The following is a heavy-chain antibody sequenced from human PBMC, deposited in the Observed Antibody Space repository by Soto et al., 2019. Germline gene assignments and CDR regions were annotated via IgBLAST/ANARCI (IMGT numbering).Heavy chain of an antibody. D-gene: IGHD6-13*01. V-gene: IGHV4-31*03. CDR2: IHYSGST. CDR3: ARAWTATAGWANWFDR. CDR1: GGSISGEGYY. J-gene: IGHJ5*02. Sequence: QVQLQESGPGLVEPSQTLSLTCTVSGGSISGEGYYWSWIRQYSGRGLEWIGYIHYSGSTYSNPSLTRRVNISVATSKTQFFLKLTSVTAADTAVYYCARAWTATAGWANWFDRWGQGTLVTVSS.